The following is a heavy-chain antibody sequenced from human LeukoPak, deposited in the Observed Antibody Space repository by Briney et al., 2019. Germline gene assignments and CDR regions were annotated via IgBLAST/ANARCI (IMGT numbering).Heavy chain of an antibody. CDR2: IYYSGST. V-gene: IGHV4-59*01. J-gene: IGHJ4*03. D-gene: IGHD5-18*01. Sequence: SETLSLTCTVSGGSISSYYWSWIRQPPGKGLEWIGYIYYSGSTNYNPSLKSRVTISVDTSKNQFSLKLSSVTAADTAVYYCARVDNRYCYGFDYWGQGTTVTVSS. CDR1: GGSISSYY. CDR3: ARVDNRYCYGFDY.